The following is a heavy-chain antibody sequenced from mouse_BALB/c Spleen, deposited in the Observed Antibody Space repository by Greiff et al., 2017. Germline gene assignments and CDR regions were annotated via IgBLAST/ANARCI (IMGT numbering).Heavy chain of an antibody. CDR3: ARGWGNYPFDY. J-gene: IGHJ2*02. D-gene: IGHD2-1*01. Sequence: EVHLVESGGGLVKPGGSLKLSCAASGFTFSDYYMYWVRQTPEKRLEWVATISDGGSYTYYPDSVKGRFTISRDNANNNLYLKMSSLKSKDTAMYYCARGWGNYPFDYWGQGTSLTVSS. CDR2: ISDGGSYT. V-gene: IGHV5-4*02. CDR1: GFTFSDYY.